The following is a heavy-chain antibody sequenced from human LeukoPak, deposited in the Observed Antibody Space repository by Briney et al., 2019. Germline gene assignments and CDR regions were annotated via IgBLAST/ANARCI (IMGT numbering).Heavy chain of an antibody. D-gene: IGHD5-12*01. V-gene: IGHV3-15*01. J-gene: IGHJ5*02. Sequence: GGSLRLSCAASGFTFSDAWMNWVRQAPGKGLEWVGRIKSKTDGATLDYAAPVKGRFTISRDNSKNTLYLQMNSLRAEDTAVYYCAKGWDIVATITPNWFDPWGQGTLVTVSS. CDR3: AKGWDIVATITPNWFDP. CDR1: GFTFSDAW. CDR2: IKSKTDGATL.